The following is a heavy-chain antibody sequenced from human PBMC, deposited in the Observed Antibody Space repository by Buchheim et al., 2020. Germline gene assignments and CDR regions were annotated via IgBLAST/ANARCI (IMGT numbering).Heavy chain of an antibody. J-gene: IGHJ6*03. V-gene: IGHV4-34*01. Sequence: QVQLQQWGAGLLKPSETLSLTCAVYGGSFSGYYWSWIRQPPGKGLEWIGEINHSGSTNYNPSLKSRVTISVDTSKNQFSLKLSSVTAADTAVYYCARILTYYDFWSGYAPDMDVWGKGTT. CDR1: GGSFSGYY. CDR2: INHSGST. CDR3: ARILTYYDFWSGYAPDMDV. D-gene: IGHD3-3*01.